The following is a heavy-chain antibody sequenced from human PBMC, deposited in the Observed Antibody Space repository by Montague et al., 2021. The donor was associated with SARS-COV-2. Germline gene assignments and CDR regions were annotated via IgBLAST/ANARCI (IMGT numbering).Heavy chain of an antibody. CDR2: ISDSGST. D-gene: IGHD2-15*01. Sequence: SETLSLTCTVSGGSISSFYWSWFRQPPRKGLERIGYISDSGSTNYNPSLTSRVTMSVDTSKNQFSLKVNSVTAADTAACYCARHYSATLPAVYWGQGTLVTVSS. V-gene: IGHV4-59*08. J-gene: IGHJ4*02. CDR1: GGSISSFY. CDR3: ARHYSATLPAVY.